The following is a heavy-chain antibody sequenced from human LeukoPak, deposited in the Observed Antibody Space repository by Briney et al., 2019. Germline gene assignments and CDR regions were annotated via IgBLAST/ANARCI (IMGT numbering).Heavy chain of an antibody. CDR1: GFTFSSYW. CDR3: ERDYQRYCSSTSCYKYYYYYYMDV. CDR2: IKQDGSEK. D-gene: IGHD2-2*02. Sequence: PGGSLRLSCAASGFTFSSYWMSWVRQAPGKGLEWVANIKQDGSEKYYVDSVKGRFTISRDNAKNSLYLQMNSLRAEDTAVYYCERDYQRYCSSTSCYKYYYYYYMDVWGKGTTVTVSS. V-gene: IGHV3-7*01. J-gene: IGHJ6*03.